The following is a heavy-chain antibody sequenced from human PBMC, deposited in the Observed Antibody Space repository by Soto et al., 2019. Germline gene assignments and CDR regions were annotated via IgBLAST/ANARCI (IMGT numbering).Heavy chain of an antibody. CDR2: IYPGDSDT. D-gene: IGHD5-18*01. J-gene: IGHJ6*02. Sequence: GESLKISCKGSGYSFTRYWIGWVRQMPGKGLEWMVIIYPGDSDTRYSPSFQGQVTISADKSISTAYLQWSSLKASDTAMYYCARHVGGYSYPHYHYGMDVWGQGTTVTVSS. CDR3: ARHVGGYSYPHYHYGMDV. CDR1: GYSFTRYW. V-gene: IGHV5-51*01.